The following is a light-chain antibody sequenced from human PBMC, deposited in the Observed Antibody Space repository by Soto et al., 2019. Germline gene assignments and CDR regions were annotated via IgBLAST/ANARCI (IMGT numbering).Light chain of an antibody. CDR2: YAS. CDR1: QSVGST. Sequence: DIQMTQSPSSLSASVGDRVTITCRASQSVGSTLNWYQQKPGEAPKLLIYYASTLQSGVPSRFSGSGFGTDFTLTISSLQPENFATYYCQQSYSIPYTFGQGTKLEIK. CDR3: QQSYSIPYT. J-gene: IGKJ2*01. V-gene: IGKV1-39*01.